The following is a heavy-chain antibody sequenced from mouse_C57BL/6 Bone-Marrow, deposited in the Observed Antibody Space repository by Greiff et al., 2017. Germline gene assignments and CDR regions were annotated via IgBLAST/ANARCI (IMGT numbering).Heavy chain of an antibody. CDR3: ASCGYYNYYAMDY. V-gene: IGHV14-2*01. J-gene: IGHJ4*01. Sequence: EVQLQQSGAELVKPGASVKLSCTASGFNIKDYYMHWVKQRTEQGLEWIGRIDPEDGETKDAPKFQGKATITAATSSNTAYLQLSSLTSEYTAVYDCASCGYYNYYAMDYWGQGTSVTVSS. D-gene: IGHD2-3*01. CDR1: GFNIKDYY. CDR2: IDPEDGET.